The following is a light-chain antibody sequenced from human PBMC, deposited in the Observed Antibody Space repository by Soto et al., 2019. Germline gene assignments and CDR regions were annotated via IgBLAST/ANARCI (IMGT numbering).Light chain of an antibody. CDR3: PQRATWPPFT. Sequence: EIVLTQSPATLSLSPGDRATLSCRASQNVRTYLGWYQQKPGQAPRLLIYDASNRATGIPARFSGSGSGTDFPLTSSSLEPEDFAVYYCPQRATWPPFTFGPGTKVDL. CDR1: QNVRTY. CDR2: DAS. J-gene: IGKJ3*01. V-gene: IGKV3-11*01.